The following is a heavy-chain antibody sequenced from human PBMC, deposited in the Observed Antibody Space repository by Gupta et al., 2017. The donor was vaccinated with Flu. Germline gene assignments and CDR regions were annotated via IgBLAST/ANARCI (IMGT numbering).Heavy chain of an antibody. V-gene: IGHV1-69*01. CDR3: ARGTTNYDILTGYRYFFDY. J-gene: IGHJ4*02. D-gene: IGHD3-9*01. CDR1: GGTFSSYA. CDR2: IIPIFGTA. Sequence: QVQLVQSGAEVKKPGSSVKVSCKASGGTFSSYAISWVRQAPGQGLEWMGGIIPIFGTANYAQKFQGRVTITADESTSTAYMELSSLRSEDTAVYYCARGTTNYDILTGYRYFFDYWGQGTLVTVSS.